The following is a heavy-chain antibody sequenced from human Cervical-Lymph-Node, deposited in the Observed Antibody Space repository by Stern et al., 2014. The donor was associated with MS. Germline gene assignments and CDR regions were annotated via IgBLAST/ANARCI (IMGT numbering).Heavy chain of an antibody. V-gene: IGHV1-18*01. D-gene: IGHD4-11*01. CDR2: VSAYNGDT. J-gene: IGHJ6*02. Sequence: VQLVQSGAEVKKPGASVNVSCKASGYTFTNYGIGWVRQAPGRGLEWMGWVSAYNGDTSHAQKFQDRVTVTTDTSTNTGYMELRSLRSDDTAVYYCARVGLGLQYPEEYGMDVWGPGTTVTVFS. CDR3: ARVGLGLQYPEEYGMDV. CDR1: GYTFTNYG.